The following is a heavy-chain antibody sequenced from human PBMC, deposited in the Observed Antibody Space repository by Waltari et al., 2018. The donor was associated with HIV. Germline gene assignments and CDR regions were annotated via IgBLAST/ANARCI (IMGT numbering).Heavy chain of an antibody. D-gene: IGHD4-4*01. CDR2: IYWDNDK. Sequence: QITLKESGPTLLKPTQTLTLTCSFSGFSLITRGVSVGWIRQPPGKALEWLALIYWDNDKSYSPSLKSRLTITKDTSKNQVVLTMTNMDPVDTATYYCAHRLSNYGYFDYWGQGTLVTVSS. V-gene: IGHV2-5*02. J-gene: IGHJ4*02. CDR3: AHRLSNYGYFDY. CDR1: GFSLITRGVS.